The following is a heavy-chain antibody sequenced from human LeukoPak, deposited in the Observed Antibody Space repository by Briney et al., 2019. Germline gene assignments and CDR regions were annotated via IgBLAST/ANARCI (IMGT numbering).Heavy chain of an antibody. CDR1: GFTFSSYE. J-gene: IGHJ4*02. D-gene: IGHD3-22*01. CDR3: ARDTYYYGSSGYYLMGGFDY. V-gene: IGHV3-48*01. Sequence: GGSLRLSCAASGFTFSSYEMNWVRQAPGKGLEWVSYISSRSRTIYYADSVKGRFTISRDNAKNSLYLQMNSLRAEDTAVYYCARDTYYYGSSGYYLMGGFDYWGQGTLVTVSS. CDR2: ISSRSRTI.